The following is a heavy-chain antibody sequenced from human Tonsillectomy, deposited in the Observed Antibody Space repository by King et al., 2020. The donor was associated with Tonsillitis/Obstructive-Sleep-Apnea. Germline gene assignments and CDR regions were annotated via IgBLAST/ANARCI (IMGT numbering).Heavy chain of an antibody. V-gene: IGHV3-15*07. CDR1: GFTFSNAW. D-gene: IGHD3-9*01. Sequence: VQLVESGGGLVKPGGSLRLSCAASGFTFSNAWMNWVRQAPGKGLEWVGRIKSKTDGGTTDYAAPVKGRFTISRDDSKNTLYLQMNSLKTEDTAVYYCTTAPYYDILTGYYLNLDYWGQGTLVTVS. CDR3: TTAPYYDILTGYYLNLDY. CDR2: IKSKTDGGTT. J-gene: IGHJ4*02.